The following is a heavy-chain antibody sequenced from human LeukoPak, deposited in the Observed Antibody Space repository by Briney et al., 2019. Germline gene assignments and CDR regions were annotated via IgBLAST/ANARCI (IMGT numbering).Heavy chain of an antibody. D-gene: IGHD5-24*01. CDR1: VGSISSYY. J-gene: IGHJ4*02. V-gene: IGHV4-59*01. CDR2: IYYSGST. Sequence: PSETLSLTCSVWVGSISSYYWSSVRQPPGKGLEWIGYIYYSGSTNYNPSLKSRVTISVNTSKNQFSLKLSSATAADTAMYYCPREEDGCNYPIDYWGQGTLVTVSS. CDR3: PREEDGCNYPIDY.